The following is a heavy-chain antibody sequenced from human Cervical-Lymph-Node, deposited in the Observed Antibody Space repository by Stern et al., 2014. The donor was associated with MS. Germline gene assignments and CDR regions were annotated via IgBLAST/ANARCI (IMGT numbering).Heavy chain of an antibody. V-gene: IGHV1-69*01. CDR3: ARERRWIKVRDWYFDL. CDR1: GGTFNNYA. D-gene: IGHD3-10*01. J-gene: IGHJ2*01. CDR2: IIPIFGPA. Sequence: QVQLVQSGAEVKKPGSSVKVSCKASGGTFNNYAINWVRQAPGQGLEWMGGIIPIFGPANYALKFQGRVTINADESTSTASMQLSSLRPEDTAVYYCARERRWIKVRDWYFDLWGRGTLVTVSS.